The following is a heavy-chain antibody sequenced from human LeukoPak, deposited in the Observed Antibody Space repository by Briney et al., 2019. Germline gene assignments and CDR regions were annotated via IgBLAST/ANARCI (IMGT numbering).Heavy chain of an antibody. V-gene: IGHV1-18*01. CDR1: GYTFTSYG. Sequence: VASVKVSCKASGYTFTSYGTSWVRQAPGQGLEWMGWISAYNGNTNYAQKLQGRATMTTDTSTSTAYMELSSLRSEDTAVYYCARCVYCSSTSCYAHRFRYFDLWGRGTLVTVSS. J-gene: IGHJ2*01. D-gene: IGHD2-2*01. CDR3: ARCVYCSSTSCYAHRFRYFDL. CDR2: ISAYNGNT.